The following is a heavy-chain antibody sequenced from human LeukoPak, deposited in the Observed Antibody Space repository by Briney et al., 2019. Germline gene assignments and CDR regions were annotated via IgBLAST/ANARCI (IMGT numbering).Heavy chain of an antibody. CDR3: AKDRSAWSWFGELL. V-gene: IGHV3-23*01. CDR1: GFTFSSYA. D-gene: IGHD3-10*01. Sequence: GASLRLSCAASGFTFSSYAMSWVRQAPGKGLEWVSAISGSGGSTYYADSVRGRFTISRDNSKNTLYLQMNSLRAEDTAVYYCAKDRSAWSWFGELLWGQGTLVTVSS. CDR2: ISGSGGST. J-gene: IGHJ4*02.